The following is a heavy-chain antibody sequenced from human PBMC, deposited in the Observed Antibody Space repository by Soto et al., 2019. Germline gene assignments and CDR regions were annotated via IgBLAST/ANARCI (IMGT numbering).Heavy chain of an antibody. CDR2: IYPGDSDT. CDR1: GYSFTSYW. J-gene: IGHJ5*02. D-gene: IGHD2-8*01. V-gene: IGHV5-51*01. CDR3: SRGYCTTNICDPWFDP. Sequence: GESLKISCTGVGYSFTSYWIGWVRQMPGKGLEWMGIIYPGDSDTRYSPSFQGQVTISADKSISTVYLQWSSLKASDTAMYYCSRGYCTTNICDPWFDPWGQGTLVTVSS.